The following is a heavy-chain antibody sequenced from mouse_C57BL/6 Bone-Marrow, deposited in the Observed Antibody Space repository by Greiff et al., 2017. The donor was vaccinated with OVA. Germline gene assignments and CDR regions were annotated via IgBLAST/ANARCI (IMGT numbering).Heavy chain of an antibody. D-gene: IGHD1-1*01. V-gene: IGHV1-64*01. CDR2: IHPNSGST. CDR1: GYTFTSYW. Sequence: QVQLQQPGAELVKPGASVKLSCKASGYTFTSYWMHWVKQRPGQGLEWIGMIHPNSGSTNYNEKFKSKATLTVDKSSSTAYMQLSSLTSEDSAVYYCALYGSYWYFDVWGTGTTVTVSS. CDR3: ALYGSYWYFDV. J-gene: IGHJ1*03.